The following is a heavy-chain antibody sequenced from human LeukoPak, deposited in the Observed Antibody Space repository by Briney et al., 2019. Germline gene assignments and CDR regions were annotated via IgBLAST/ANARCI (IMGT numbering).Heavy chain of an antibody. Sequence: ASVKVSCKTSGYTFTGYFIHWVRQAPGQGPEWMGWINPNSGAATYAQKFLGRVTMTRDTSINIASMELSRLRSDDTAVYYCARDAGYCGVTNCHPLYVFDLWGQGTMVTVST. CDR2: INPNSGAA. CDR3: ARDAGYCGVTNCHPLYVFDL. D-gene: IGHD2-15*01. J-gene: IGHJ3*01. V-gene: IGHV1-2*02. CDR1: GYTFTGYF.